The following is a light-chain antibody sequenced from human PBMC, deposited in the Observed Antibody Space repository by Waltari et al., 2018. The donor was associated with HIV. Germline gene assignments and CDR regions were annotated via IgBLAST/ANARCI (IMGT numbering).Light chain of an antibody. Sequence: DIQMTQSPSSLSASAGDRVPIACRASQNIGRNVAWLQQKPGKGPKSLIYGASNLHSGVPSRFSGSGSGTYFTLTISGLQPEDIATYYCQQYENFPLTFGGGTRVEIK. V-gene: IGKV1-16*01. J-gene: IGKJ4*01. CDR2: GAS. CDR1: QNIGRN. CDR3: QQYENFPLT.